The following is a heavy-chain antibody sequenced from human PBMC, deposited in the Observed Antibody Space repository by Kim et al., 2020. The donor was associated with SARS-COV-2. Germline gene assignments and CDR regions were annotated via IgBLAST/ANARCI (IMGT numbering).Heavy chain of an antibody. CDR1: GFTFNTYW. CDR2: IRQDGSEK. Sequence: GGSLRLSCAASGFTFNTYWMTWVRQAPGQGLEWVANIRQDGSEKHYVDSVKGRFTVSRDNAKNSLYLQMDSLRVEDTAVYYCASYYNSGPITDYWGQGTLVTVSS. D-gene: IGHD3-10*01. J-gene: IGHJ4*02. V-gene: IGHV3-7*03. CDR3: ASYYNSGPITDY.